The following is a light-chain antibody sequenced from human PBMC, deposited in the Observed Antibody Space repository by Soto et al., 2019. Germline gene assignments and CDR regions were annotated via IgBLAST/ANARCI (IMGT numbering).Light chain of an antibody. CDR3: ATWDDSLRGWV. Sequence: QLVLTQPPSASGTPGQRVTISCSGSSSNIGDSYGYWFQQLPGTAPKLLIYRNNQRPSGVPDRFSGSKSGTSASLAISGLRPEDEADYYCATWDDSLRGWVFGGGTKVTVL. J-gene: IGLJ3*02. CDR1: SSNIGDSY. CDR2: RNN. V-gene: IGLV1-47*01.